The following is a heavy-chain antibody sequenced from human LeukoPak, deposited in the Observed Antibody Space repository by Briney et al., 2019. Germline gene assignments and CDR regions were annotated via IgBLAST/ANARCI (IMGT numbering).Heavy chain of an antibody. V-gene: IGHV4-34*01. D-gene: IGHD3-22*01. CDR2: INHSGST. CDR1: GGSFSGYY. Sequence: SETLSLTCAVYGGSFSGYYWSWIRQPPGKGLEWIGEINHSGSTNYNPSLKSRVTISVDSSKNQFSLKLSSVTAADTAVYYCARVTMIVVVNWFDPWGQGTLVTVSS. CDR3: ARVTMIVVVNWFDP. J-gene: IGHJ5*02.